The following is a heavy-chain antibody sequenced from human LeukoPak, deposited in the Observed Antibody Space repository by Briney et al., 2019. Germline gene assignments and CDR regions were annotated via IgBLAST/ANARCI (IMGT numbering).Heavy chain of an antibody. CDR1: RFTFSSHS. CDR2: INSGGSTI. D-gene: IGHD6-13*01. V-gene: IGHV3-48*01. J-gene: IGHJ5*02. CDR3: ARGGSSSWYNWIDP. Sequence: GGSLRLSCTASRFTFSSHSMNWVRQAPGKGLEWISYINSGGSTIYYADSVKGRFTISRDNAKNALYLQMNSLRGEDTAVYYCARGGSSSWYNWIDPWGQGTLVTVSS.